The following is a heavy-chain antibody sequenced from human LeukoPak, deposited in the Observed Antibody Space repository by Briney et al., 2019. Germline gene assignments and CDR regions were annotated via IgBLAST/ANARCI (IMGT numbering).Heavy chain of an antibody. CDR2: IYYSGST. CDR1: GGSISSSSYY. CDR3: ARGRGYSLPYYYYYYMDV. Sequence: SETLSLTCTVSGGSISSSSYYWGWIRQPPGKGLEWIGSIYYSGSTYYNPSLKSRVTISVDTSKNQFSLKLGSVTAADTAVYYCARGRGYSLPYYYYYYMDVWGKGTTVTVSS. V-gene: IGHV4-39*07. J-gene: IGHJ6*03. D-gene: IGHD5-18*01.